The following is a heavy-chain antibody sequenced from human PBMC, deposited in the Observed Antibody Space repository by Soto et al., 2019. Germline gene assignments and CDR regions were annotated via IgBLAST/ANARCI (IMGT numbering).Heavy chain of an antibody. CDR1: GFPFGNYG. CDR3: AKGGGSARDFDY. Sequence: PGGSLRLSCTGSGFPFGNYGMHWVRPAPGKGLEWVASTSYDGNNKSYADSLKGRFTISRDNSKKMVYLQMTSLGPEDTAVYYCAKGGGSARDFDYWGQGALVTVSS. J-gene: IGHJ4*02. V-gene: IGHV3-30*18. D-gene: IGHD1-26*01. CDR2: TSYDGNNK.